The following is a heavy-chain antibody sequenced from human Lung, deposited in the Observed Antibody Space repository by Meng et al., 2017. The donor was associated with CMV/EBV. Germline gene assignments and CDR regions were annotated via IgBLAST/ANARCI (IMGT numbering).Heavy chain of an antibody. CDR1: GFNVGTYW. Sequence: GGSLRLSCAASGFNVGTYWMTWVRQAPGKGLQWVANINQEGNWRAYVDSVKGRFTISRDNARNSVYLQMNSLRPDDTGVLYCARVPCSVYAPFDSWGPETLVTVSS. CDR3: ARVPCSVYAPFDS. V-gene: IGHV3-7*04. D-gene: IGHD3-22*01. CDR2: INQEGNWR. J-gene: IGHJ4*02.